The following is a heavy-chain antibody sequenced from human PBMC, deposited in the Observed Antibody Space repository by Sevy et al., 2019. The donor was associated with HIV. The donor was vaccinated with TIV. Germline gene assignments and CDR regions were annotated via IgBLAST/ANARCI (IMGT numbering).Heavy chain of an antibody. D-gene: IGHD2-8*01. CDR1: GFNFNIYS. CDR2: LSFGCGRI. CDR3: AREGCTRTHDH. V-gene: IGHV3-23*01. J-gene: IGHJ4*02. Sequence: GGSLRLSCVASGFNFNIYSMSWVRQAPGKGLEWVSTLSFGCGRINHADSVKGRFTMSRDDSKKTVDLEMNSLRAEDRAGYYCAREGCTRTHDHWGQGTLVTVSS.